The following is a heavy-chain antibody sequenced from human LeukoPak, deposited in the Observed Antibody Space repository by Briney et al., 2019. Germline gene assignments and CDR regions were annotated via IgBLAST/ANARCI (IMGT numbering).Heavy chain of an antibody. CDR1: GGSFSGYY. Sequence: SETLSLTCAVYGGSFSGYYWSWIRQPPGKGLEWIGEINHSGSTNYNPSLKSRVTISVDTSKNQFSLKLSSVTAADTAVYYCAKDLGAARAFDYWGQGTLVTVSS. CDR2: INHSGST. V-gene: IGHV4-34*01. J-gene: IGHJ4*02. CDR3: AKDLGAARAFDY. D-gene: IGHD6-6*01.